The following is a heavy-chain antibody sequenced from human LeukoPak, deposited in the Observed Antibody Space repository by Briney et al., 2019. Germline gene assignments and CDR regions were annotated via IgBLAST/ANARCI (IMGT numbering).Heavy chain of an antibody. Sequence: PGGSLRLSCVASGFTFSRYRMNWVRQAPGKGLEWVSYVSSSSSTIYYADSVKGRFTISRDNDKNSLYLQMNSLRDEDMAVYYCARDLVYYSSGGTVDPWGQGTLVTVSS. D-gene: IGHD3-10*01. V-gene: IGHV3-48*02. CDR2: VSSSSSTI. CDR3: ARDLVYYSSGGTVDP. CDR1: GFTFSRYR. J-gene: IGHJ5*02.